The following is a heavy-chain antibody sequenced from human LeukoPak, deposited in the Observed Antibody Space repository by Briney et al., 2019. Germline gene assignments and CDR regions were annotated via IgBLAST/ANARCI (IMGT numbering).Heavy chain of an antibody. CDR1: GFTFSSEA. J-gene: IGHJ4*02. D-gene: IGHD1-26*01. Sequence: GGSLRLSCAGSGFTFSSEAMNWVRQAPGKGLEWVSSINSRSTHTAYADSVKGRFTISRDNGNNSLFLQMNSLGVDDTAIYFCARGGGSYSYWGQGVRVTVSS. CDR2: INSRSTHT. CDR3: ARGGGSYSY. V-gene: IGHV3-21*01.